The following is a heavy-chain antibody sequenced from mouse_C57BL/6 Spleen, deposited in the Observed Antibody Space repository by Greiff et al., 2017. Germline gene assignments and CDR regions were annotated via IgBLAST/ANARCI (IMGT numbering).Heavy chain of an antibody. V-gene: IGHV2-9-1*01. D-gene: IGHD2-2*01. CDR3: ARSSGGYYGYFDV. Sequence: VKLMESGPGLVAPSQSLSITCTVSGFSLTSYAISWVRQPPGKGLEWLGVIWTGGGTNYNSALISSLSISKDNSESQVFLKMNSPQTDDTARYYCARSSGGYYGYFDVWGTGTTVTVSS. CDR1: GFSLTSYA. CDR2: IWTGGGT. J-gene: IGHJ1*03.